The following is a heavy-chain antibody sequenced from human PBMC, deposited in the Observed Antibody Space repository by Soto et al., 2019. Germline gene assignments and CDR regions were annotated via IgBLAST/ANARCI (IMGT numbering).Heavy chain of an antibody. J-gene: IGHJ4*02. Sequence: QVQLQESGPGLVKPSQTLSLTCTVSGGSISSGGYYWSWIRQHPGKGLEWIGDIYYSGSTYYNPSLRSRVTIAVDTSKNQFSLKLSSVTAADPAVYYCARSPEATVTAFDYWGQGTLVTVSS. V-gene: IGHV4-31*03. D-gene: IGHD4-17*01. CDR2: IYYSGST. CDR1: GGSISSGGYY. CDR3: ARSPEATVTAFDY.